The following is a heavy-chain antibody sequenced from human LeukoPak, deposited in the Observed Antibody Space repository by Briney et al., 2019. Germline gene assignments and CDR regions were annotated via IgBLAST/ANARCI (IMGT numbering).Heavy chain of an antibody. CDR2: IIPIFGTA. Sequence: ASVKVSCKASGGTFSSYAISWVRQAPGQGLEWMGGIIPIFGTANYAQKFQGRVTITTDESTSTAYMELSSLRSEDTAVYYCARGLWPGIAAAGTGYWGQGTLVTVSS. CDR1: GGTFSSYA. J-gene: IGHJ4*02. D-gene: IGHD6-13*01. V-gene: IGHV1-69*05. CDR3: ARGLWPGIAAAGTGY.